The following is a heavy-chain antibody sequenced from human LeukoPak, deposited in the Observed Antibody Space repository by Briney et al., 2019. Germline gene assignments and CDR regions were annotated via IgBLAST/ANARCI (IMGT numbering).Heavy chain of an antibody. V-gene: IGHV3-23*01. Sequence: GGSLRLSCAASGXTFNSYAMSWVRQFPGKGLEWVSGISAGGVTTYYADSVKGRFTISRDNSKNTLYLQMNSLRVEDTAVYYCAKDWPSEWQQLPDYDAVDIWGQGMMVTVSS. CDR2: ISAGGVTT. CDR1: GXTFNSYA. J-gene: IGHJ3*02. D-gene: IGHD6-13*01. CDR3: AKDWPSEWQQLPDYDAVDI.